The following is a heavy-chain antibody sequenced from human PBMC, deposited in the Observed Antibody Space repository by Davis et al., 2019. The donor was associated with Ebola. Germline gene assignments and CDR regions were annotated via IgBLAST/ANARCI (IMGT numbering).Heavy chain of an antibody. Sequence: LRLSCTVSGGSISSGSYYWSWIRQPAGKGLEWIGHIYTSGSTNYNPSLKSRVTISVDTSKNQLSLKLSSVTAADTAVYYCARWDGYLSWGQGTLVTVSS. V-gene: IGHV4-61*09. CDR3: ARWDGYLS. CDR2: IYTSGST. J-gene: IGHJ4*02. CDR1: GGSISSGSYY. D-gene: IGHD5-24*01.